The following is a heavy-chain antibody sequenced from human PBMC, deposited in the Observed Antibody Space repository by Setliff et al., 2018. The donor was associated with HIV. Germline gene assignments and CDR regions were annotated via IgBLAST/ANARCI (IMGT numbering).Heavy chain of an antibody. V-gene: IGHV1-46*01. CDR1: GYTFSSYS. CDR3: ARERYCSGGSYCNWFDP. CDR2: INPHGGST. Sequence: GASVKVSCKASGYTFSSYSLHWVRQAPGQGLEWMGVINPHGGSTNYAQKFQGRVTITRDTSASTAYMELSSLRSEDTAVYYCARERYCSGGSYCNWFDPWGQGTLVTVSS. J-gene: IGHJ5*02. D-gene: IGHD2-15*01.